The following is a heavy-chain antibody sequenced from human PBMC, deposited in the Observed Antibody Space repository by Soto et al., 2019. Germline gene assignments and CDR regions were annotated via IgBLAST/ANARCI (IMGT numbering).Heavy chain of an antibody. V-gene: IGHV4-31*03. CDR1: GGSISSRTSY. CDR2: IYYGGDS. J-gene: IGHJ4*02. CDR3: AREGGGGVDC. Sequence: QVQLQESGPGLVKPSQTLSLTCTVSGGSISSRTSYWSWIRQHPGKGLEWIGYIYYGGDSFYNPSLKGGVTIAIDPSENHFSVKRNCVTAADPAVYFWAREGGGGVDCWGQGTLVTVAS. D-gene: IGHD1-26*01.